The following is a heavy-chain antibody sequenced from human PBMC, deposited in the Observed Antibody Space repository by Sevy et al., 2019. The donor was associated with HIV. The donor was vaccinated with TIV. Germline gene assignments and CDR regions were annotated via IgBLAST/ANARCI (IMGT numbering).Heavy chain of an antibody. CDR3: AGDSSVSGSSDS. D-gene: IGHD1-26*01. CDR1: GFTFSSYS. Sequence: GGSLRLSCAASGFTFSSYSMNWVRQAPGKGLEWVSSISPSSSYMYYADSVKGRFTISRDNAKNSLYLQMNSLRAEDTAVYYCAGDSSVSGSSDSWGQGTLVTVSS. CDR2: ISPSSSYM. J-gene: IGHJ5*01. V-gene: IGHV3-21*01.